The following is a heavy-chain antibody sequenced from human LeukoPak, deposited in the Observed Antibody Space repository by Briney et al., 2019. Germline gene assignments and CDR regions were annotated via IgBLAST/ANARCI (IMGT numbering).Heavy chain of an antibody. CDR1: GYTFTTYY. D-gene: IGHD3-10*01. J-gene: IGHJ4*02. CDR2: INPSGGST. V-gene: IGHV1-46*01. CDR3: AKGTKDYYGSGSFYLSRDHFISR. Sequence: ASVKVSCKASGYTFTTYYVHWVRQAPGQGLEWMGIINPSGGSTTYAQKFRGRLTMTRDMSTSTVYMELSRLRSDDTAVYYCAKGTKDYYGSGSFYLSRDHFISRWGQGTLVTVSS.